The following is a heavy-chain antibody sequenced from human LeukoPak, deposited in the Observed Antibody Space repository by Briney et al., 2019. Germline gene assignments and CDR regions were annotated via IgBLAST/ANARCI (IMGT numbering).Heavy chain of an antibody. J-gene: IGHJ5*02. CDR1: GFTFSSYA. V-gene: IGHV3-21*01. Sequence: PGGSLRLSCAASGFTFSSYAMNWVRQAPGKGLEWVSSISRSSYYIYYTDSVKGRFTISRDNAKNSLYLQMDSLRAEDTAVYYCAKKQWLGAGLDPWGQGTLVTVSS. D-gene: IGHD6-19*01. CDR2: ISRSSYYI. CDR3: AKKQWLGAGLDP.